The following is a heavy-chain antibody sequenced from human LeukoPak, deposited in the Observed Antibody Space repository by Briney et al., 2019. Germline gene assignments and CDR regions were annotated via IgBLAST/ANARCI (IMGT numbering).Heavy chain of an antibody. Sequence: SVKVPCKASGGTFSSYAISWVRQAPGQGLEWMGGIIPIFGTANYAQKFQGRVTITADESTSTAYMELSSLRSEDTAVYYCARRYYYDSSGYYHYWGQGTLVTVSS. CDR2: IIPIFGTA. J-gene: IGHJ4*02. D-gene: IGHD3-22*01. CDR1: GGTFSSYA. CDR3: ARRYYYDSSGYYHY. V-gene: IGHV1-69*13.